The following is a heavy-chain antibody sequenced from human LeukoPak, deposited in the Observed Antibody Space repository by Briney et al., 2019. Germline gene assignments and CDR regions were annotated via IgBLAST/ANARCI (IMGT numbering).Heavy chain of an antibody. CDR3: ARDRAKDY. CDR1: GYTFTCYY. J-gene: IGHJ4*02. V-gene: IGHV1-2*06. CDR2: INPNSGGT. Sequence: ASVKVSCKASGYTFTCYYIHWVRHAPGQGLEWMGRINPNSGGTDYAQKFQGRVTITRDTSINTAYMELSRLRSDDTAVYYCARDRAKDYWGQGTLVTVSA.